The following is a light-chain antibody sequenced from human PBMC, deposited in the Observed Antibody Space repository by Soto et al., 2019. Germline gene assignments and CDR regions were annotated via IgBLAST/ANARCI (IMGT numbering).Light chain of an antibody. V-gene: IGLV2-14*01. CDR2: EVN. J-gene: IGLJ1*01. CDR1: SSDVGAYNF. Sequence: QSVLTQPASVSGSPGQSITISCTGTSSDVGAYNFVSWYQQYPGKAPKVMIYEVNNRPSGVSNRFSGSKSGNTASLTISGLQAEDDADYYCSSFTRSSTYVFGSGTKVTVL. CDR3: SSFTRSSTYV.